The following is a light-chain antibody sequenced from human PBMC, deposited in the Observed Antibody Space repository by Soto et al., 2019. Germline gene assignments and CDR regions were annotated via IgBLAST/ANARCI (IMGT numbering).Light chain of an antibody. J-gene: IGLJ1*01. Sequence: QSALTQPPSVSGSPGQSVTISCTGTSTDFVGYNRVSWYQQPPGTAPKLMIYEVSKRPSGVPDRFSGSKSGNTASLTISGLQAADEADYYCSLYTRENADVFGTGTKLTVL. V-gene: IGLV2-18*01. CDR3: SLYTRENADV. CDR2: EVS. CDR1: STDFVGYNR.